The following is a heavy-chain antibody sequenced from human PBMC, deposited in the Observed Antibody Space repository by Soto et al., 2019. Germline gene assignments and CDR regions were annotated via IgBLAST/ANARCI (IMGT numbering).Heavy chain of an antibody. V-gene: IGHV4-31*02. Sequence: PSETLSLTCTVSGGSISSGGYYWSWIRQHPGKGLEWIGYIYYSGSTYYNPSLKSRVTISVDTSKNQFSLKLSSVTAADTAVYYCARDRDSSLGNWFDPWGQEPWSPSPQ. CDR3: ARDRDSSLGNWFDP. CDR1: GGSISSGGYY. CDR2: IYYSGST. D-gene: IGHD3-22*01. J-gene: IGHJ5*02.